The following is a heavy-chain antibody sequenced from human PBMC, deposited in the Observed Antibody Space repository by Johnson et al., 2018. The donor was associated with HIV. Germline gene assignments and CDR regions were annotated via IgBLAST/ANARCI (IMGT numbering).Heavy chain of an antibody. CDR1: GFTFSSYA. Sequence: VPLVESRGGLVQPGGSLRLSCAASGFTFSSYAMHWVRQAPGKGLEYVSAISSNGGSTYYANSVKGRFTISRDNSKNTLYLQMGSLRVEDMAVYYCARSDVDIVATILFDIWGQGTMVTVSS. CDR2: ISSNGGST. D-gene: IGHD5-12*01. CDR3: ARSDVDIVATILFDI. V-gene: IGHV3-64*01. J-gene: IGHJ3*02.